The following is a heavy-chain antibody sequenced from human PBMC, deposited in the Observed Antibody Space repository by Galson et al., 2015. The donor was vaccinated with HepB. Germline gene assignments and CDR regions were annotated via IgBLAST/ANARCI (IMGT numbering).Heavy chain of an antibody. Sequence: SLRLSCAASGFTFSSYAVSWVRQAPGKGLEWVSAISGSGGSTYYADSVKGRFTISRDNSKNTLYLQMNSLRAEDTAVYYCAKDLSSGWRRGYFDYWGQGTLVTVSS. CDR2: ISGSGGST. V-gene: IGHV3-23*01. J-gene: IGHJ4*02. CDR1: GFTFSSYA. D-gene: IGHD6-19*01. CDR3: AKDLSSGWRRGYFDY.